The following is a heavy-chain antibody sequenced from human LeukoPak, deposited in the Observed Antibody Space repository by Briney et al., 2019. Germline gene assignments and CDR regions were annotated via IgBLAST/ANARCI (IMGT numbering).Heavy chain of an antibody. CDR3: ARGVGGDYGVLWFDP. D-gene: IGHD4-17*01. CDR2: INPNSGGT. V-gene: IGHV1-2*02. J-gene: IGHJ5*02. CDR1: GYTFTCYY. Sequence: ASVKVSCKASGYTFTCYYMHWVRQATGQGLELMGWINPNSGGTNYAQKFQGRVTMTRDTSISTAYMELSRLRSDDTAVYYCARGVGGDYGVLWFDPWGQGTLVTVSS.